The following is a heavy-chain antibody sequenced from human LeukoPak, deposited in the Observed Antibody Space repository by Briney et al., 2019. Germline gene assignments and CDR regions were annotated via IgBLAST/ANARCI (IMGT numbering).Heavy chain of an antibody. V-gene: IGHV3-53*01. CDR3: ARVPIPYAIYFDY. CDR1: GFTVSSNY. D-gene: IGHD2-8*01. J-gene: IGHJ4*02. CDR2: IYSGGGT. Sequence: PGGSLRLSCAASGFTVSSNYMSWVRQAPGKGLEWVSVIYSGGGTYYADSVKGRFTISRDNSKNTLYLQMNSLRAEDTAVYYCARVPIPYAIYFDYWGQGTLVTVSS.